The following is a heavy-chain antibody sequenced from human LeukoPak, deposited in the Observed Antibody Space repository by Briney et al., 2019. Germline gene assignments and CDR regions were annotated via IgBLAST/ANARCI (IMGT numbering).Heavy chain of an antibody. CDR2: ISESGSST. CDR1: GFTFSGKS. Sequence: GGSLRLSCTASGFTFSGKSMNWVRQAPGKGLEWVTTISESGSSTYYADSVKGRFTISRDNSKNTLYVQMNSLRAEDTAVYFCARGAFYDYWGQGTLVTVSS. V-gene: IGHV3-23*01. D-gene: IGHD2/OR15-2a*01. J-gene: IGHJ4*02. CDR3: ARGAFYDY.